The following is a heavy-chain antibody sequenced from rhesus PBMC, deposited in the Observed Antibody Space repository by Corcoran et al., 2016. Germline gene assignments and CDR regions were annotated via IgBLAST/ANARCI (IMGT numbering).Heavy chain of an antibody. CDR3: AKAGYSNSYFDY. CDR2: IDPSDSDT. D-gene: IGHD4-23*01. V-gene: IGHV5-20*02. J-gene: IGHJ4*01. CDR1: GYSFPSYW. Sequence: EVQLVQSGAEVKRPGESLKISCKTSGYSFPSYWLSWLRQMPVNGLEWMGAIDPSDSDTRYSPSFQGQVTISADKSISTAYLQWSSLKASDTATYYCAKAGYSNSYFDYWGQGVLVTVSS.